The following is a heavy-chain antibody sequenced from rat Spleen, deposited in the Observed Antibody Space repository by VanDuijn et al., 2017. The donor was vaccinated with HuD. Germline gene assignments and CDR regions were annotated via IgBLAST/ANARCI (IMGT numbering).Heavy chain of an antibody. CDR3: TTVPEGH. CDR2: ISYDGGNT. CDR1: GFTFSSFA. D-gene: IGHD1-11*01. J-gene: IGHJ2*01. V-gene: IGHV5-20*01. Sequence: EVQLVESGGGLVQPGRSMKLSCAASGFTFSSFAMAWVRQAPTKGLEWVASISYDGGNTYYRDSVKGRFTISRDNAKSSLYLQMDSLRSEDTATYYCTTVPEGHWGQGVMVTVSS.